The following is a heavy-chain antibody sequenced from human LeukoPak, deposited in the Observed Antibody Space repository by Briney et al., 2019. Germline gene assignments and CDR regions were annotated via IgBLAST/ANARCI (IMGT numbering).Heavy chain of an antibody. Sequence: GGSLRLSCAASGFTFSTYSMNWVRQAPGKGLEWVSYISSSSSHRYYADSVKGRFTISRDNAKTSLYLQMNSLTDEDTAVYYCARESGWLIDYWGQGTLVTVSS. CDR1: GFTFSTYS. V-gene: IGHV3-21*05. J-gene: IGHJ4*02. CDR2: ISSSSSHR. D-gene: IGHD6-19*01. CDR3: ARESGWLIDY.